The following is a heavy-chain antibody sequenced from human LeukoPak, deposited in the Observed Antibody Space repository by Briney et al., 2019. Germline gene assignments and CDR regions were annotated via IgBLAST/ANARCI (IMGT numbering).Heavy chain of an antibody. CDR3: TTTRVGSSWYSVDY. V-gene: IGHV3-15*01. CDR2: IKSKTDGGTT. J-gene: IGHJ4*02. D-gene: IGHD6-13*01. CDR1: GFTFSNAW. Sequence: GGSLRLSCAASGFTFSNAWMSWDRQAPGKGLEWVGRIKSKTDGGTTDYAAPVKGRFTISRDDSKNTLYLQMNSLKTEDTAVYYCTTTRVGSSWYSVDYWGQGTLVTVSS.